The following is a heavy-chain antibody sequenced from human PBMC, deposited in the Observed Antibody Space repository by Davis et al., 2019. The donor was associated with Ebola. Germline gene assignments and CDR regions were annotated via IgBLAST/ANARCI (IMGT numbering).Heavy chain of an antibody. CDR2: IQYSGTT. V-gene: IGHV4-59*02. CDR3: ASSQLGDSLKTYFDY. CDR1: GGSVSSYY. Sequence: SETLSLTCSVSGGSVSSYYWSWLRQPPGKQLEWIGNIQYSGTTYYNPSLKSRVTISVDTSKNQFSLRLSSVTAADTAVYYCASSQLGDSLKTYFDYWGQGTLVTVSS. D-gene: IGHD2-21*02. J-gene: IGHJ4*02.